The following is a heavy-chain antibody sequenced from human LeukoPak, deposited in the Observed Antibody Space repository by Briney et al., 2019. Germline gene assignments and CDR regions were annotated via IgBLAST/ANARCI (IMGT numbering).Heavy chain of an antibody. CDR2: IYCTGAT. CDR1: GGSISSYY. V-gene: IGHV4-59*01. Sequence: PSETLFLTCTVSGGSISSYYWSWIRLPPGKGLEWIGYIYCTGATYYNPSLKSRVTISLDASKNQFSLKLSSVTAADAAVYYCARAGYSYGTGYYFDYWGQGALVTVSS. D-gene: IGHD5-18*01. J-gene: IGHJ4*02. CDR3: ARAGYSYGTGYYFDY.